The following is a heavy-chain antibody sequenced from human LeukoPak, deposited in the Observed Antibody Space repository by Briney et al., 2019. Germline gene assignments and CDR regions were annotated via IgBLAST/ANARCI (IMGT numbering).Heavy chain of an antibody. Sequence: PSQTLSLTCTVSGGSISSGSYYWSWIRQPAGKGLEWIGRIYTSGSTNYKPSLKSRVALSVDTSKNQSSLKLSSVTAADTAVYYCASDYYDSSGYPAGDYWGQGTLVTVSS. CDR3: ASDYYDSSGYPAGDY. D-gene: IGHD3-22*01. V-gene: IGHV4-61*02. CDR1: GGSISSGSYY. J-gene: IGHJ4*02. CDR2: IYTSGST.